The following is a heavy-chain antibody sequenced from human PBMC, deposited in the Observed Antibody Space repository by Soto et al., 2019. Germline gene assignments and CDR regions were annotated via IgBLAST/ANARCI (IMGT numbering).Heavy chain of an antibody. CDR3: ARDPELWFGEGDYYYYGMDV. CDR2: ISSSSSYI. J-gene: IGHJ6*02. V-gene: IGHV3-21*01. CDR1: GFTFSSYS. D-gene: IGHD3-10*01. Sequence: GSLRLSCAASGFTFSSYSMNWVRQAPGKGLEWVSSISSSSSYIYYADSVKGRFTISRDNAKNSLYLQMNSLRAEETAVYYCARDPELWFGEGDYYYYGMDVWGQGTTVTAP.